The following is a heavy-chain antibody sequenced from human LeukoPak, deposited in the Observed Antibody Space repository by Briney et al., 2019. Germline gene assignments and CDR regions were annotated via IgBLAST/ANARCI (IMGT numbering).Heavy chain of an antibody. CDR3: AHTRMATPPPNWFDP. CDR2: IYWNDDK. D-gene: IGHD5-12*01. Sequence: SGPTLVNPTQTLTLTCTFSGFSLSTSGVGVGWIRQPPGKALEWLALIYWNDDKRYSPSLKSRLTITKDTSKNQVVLTMANMDPVDTATYYCAHTRMATPPPNWFDPWGQGTLVTVSS. V-gene: IGHV2-5*01. J-gene: IGHJ5*02. CDR1: GFSLSTSGVG.